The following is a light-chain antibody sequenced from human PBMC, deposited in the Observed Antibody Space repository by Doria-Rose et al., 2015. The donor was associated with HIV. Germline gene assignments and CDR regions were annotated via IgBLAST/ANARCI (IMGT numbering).Light chain of an antibody. V-gene: IGKV3-20*01. CDR2: DGS. J-gene: IGKJ1*01. CDR1: QSFSSTY. Sequence: TQSPGTLSLSPGERATLSCRASQSFSSTYLAWYQQKPGQAPSLLIYDGSTRATGIPYRFSASGSGTDFTPTINRLEPEDFALYYCHQYGTSWTFGQGTKVEI. CDR3: HQYGTSWT.